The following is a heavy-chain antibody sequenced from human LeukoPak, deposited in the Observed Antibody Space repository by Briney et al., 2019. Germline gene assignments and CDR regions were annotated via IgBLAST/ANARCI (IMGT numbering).Heavy chain of an antibody. CDR1: GFTFSLHA. Sequence: GGSLRLSCAASGFTFSLHAMTWVRQAPGKGLEWVSRISGSGGSTYYADSVKGRFTISRDNSKNTLSLQMNSLRAEGTAVYYCAKGHYDTGTFGAFDIWGQGTMVTVSS. D-gene: IGHD3-22*01. V-gene: IGHV3-23*01. J-gene: IGHJ3*02. CDR3: AKGHYDTGTFGAFDI. CDR2: ISGSGGST.